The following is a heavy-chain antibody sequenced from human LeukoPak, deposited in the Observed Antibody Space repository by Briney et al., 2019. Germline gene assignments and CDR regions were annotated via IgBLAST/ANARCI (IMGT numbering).Heavy chain of an antibody. CDR2: IYYSGST. CDR3: ARGTRGGYVSWLLFDY. V-gene: IGHV4-30-4*01. J-gene: IGHJ4*02. Sequence: PSQTLSLTCTVSGGSISSGDYYWSWIRQPPGKGLEWIGYIYYSGSTYYNPSLKSRVTISVDTSKNQFSLKLSSVTAADTAVYYCARGTRGGYVSWLLFDYWGQGTLVTVSS. CDR1: GGSISSGDYY. D-gene: IGHD5-12*01.